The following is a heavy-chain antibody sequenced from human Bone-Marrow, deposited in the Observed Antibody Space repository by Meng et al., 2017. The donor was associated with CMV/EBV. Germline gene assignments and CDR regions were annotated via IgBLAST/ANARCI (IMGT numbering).Heavy chain of an antibody. V-gene: IGHV3-7*01. CDR2: INQDGGDK. D-gene: IGHD3-10*01. CDR3: ARDRGLHGWFDP. Sequence: GGSLRLSCAASGFTFTNYWMSWIRQAPGKGPEWVANINQDGGDKYFVDSVKGRFSISRDNFKNSLYLQMSSLTAEDTAVYYCARDRGLHGWFDPWGQGTLVTVSS. CDR1: GFTFTNYW. J-gene: IGHJ5*02.